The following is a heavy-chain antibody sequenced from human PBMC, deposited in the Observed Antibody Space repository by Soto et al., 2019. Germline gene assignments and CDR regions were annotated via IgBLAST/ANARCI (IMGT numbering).Heavy chain of an antibody. CDR3: ATSYDSGFDP. CDR1: GYPFSKYG. J-gene: IGHJ5*02. V-gene: IGHV1-18*04. Sequence: QLQLVQSGAELERPGASVRVSCKAYGYPFSKYGISWIRQAPGQGLEWMGWIKPDNGETNYAQKFQGRVTMTTDTSSNTAYMELRSLRSDDPAVYYCATSYDSGFDPWGQGTLVSVSS. CDR2: IKPDNGET. D-gene: IGHD3-3*01.